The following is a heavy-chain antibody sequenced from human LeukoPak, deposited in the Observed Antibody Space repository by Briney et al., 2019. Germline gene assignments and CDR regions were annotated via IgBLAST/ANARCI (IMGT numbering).Heavy chain of an antibody. V-gene: IGHV3-64D*09. CDR2: INSNGRSR. D-gene: IGHD5-12*01. CDR1: GFIFSSYA. CDR3: VKSGYSGSSDVDY. Sequence: GGSLRLSCSVSGFIFSSYAMHWVRQAPAKGLQFLSSINSNGRSRYYADSVKCRFTISRDNSNSKLYLQMNRLRSEDTAVYYCVKSGYSGSSDVDYWGQGTLVTVSS. J-gene: IGHJ4*02.